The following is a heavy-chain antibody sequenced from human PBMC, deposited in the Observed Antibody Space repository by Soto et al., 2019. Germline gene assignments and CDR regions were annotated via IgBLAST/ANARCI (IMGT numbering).Heavy chain of an antibody. V-gene: IGHV4-34*01. CDR2: INHSGST. CDR1: GGSFSGYY. D-gene: IGHD2-8*01. Sequence: SETLSLTCAVYGGSFSGYYWSWIRQPPGKGLEWIGEINHSGSTNYNPSLKSRVTISVDTSKNQFSLKLSSVTAADTAVYYCALGMSEGQIFYLFDDWGQGSLVTGSS. CDR3: ALGMSEGQIFYLFDD. J-gene: IGHJ4*02.